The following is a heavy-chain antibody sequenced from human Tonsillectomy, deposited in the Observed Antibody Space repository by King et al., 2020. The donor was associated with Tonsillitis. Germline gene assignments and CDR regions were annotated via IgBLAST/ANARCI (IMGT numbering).Heavy chain of an antibody. Sequence: VQLVESGGGLVQPGGSLRLSCAASGFTFSSYAMSWVRQAPGKGLEWVSGISGSGVSTYYADSVKGRFTISRDNSKNTLYLQMNSLRAEGTAVYYCAKDHGKGYCTNGVCYNFDYWGPGTLVTVSS. J-gene: IGHJ4*02. CDR3: AKDHGKGYCTNGVCYNFDY. D-gene: IGHD2-8*01. V-gene: IGHV3-23*04. CDR2: ISGSGVST. CDR1: GFTFSSYA.